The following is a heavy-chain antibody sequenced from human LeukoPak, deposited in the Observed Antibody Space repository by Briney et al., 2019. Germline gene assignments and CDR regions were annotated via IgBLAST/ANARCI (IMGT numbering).Heavy chain of an antibody. CDR1: GGSISNYY. V-gene: IGHV4-4*07. Sequence: PSETLSFTCTVSGGSISNYYWSWTRQPAGKGLEWIGRISASGNTNYNPSLKSRVTMSVDTSMNLFALKLSSVTAADTAVYYCARQGVATAIDYWGQGTLVTVSS. J-gene: IGHJ4*02. CDR2: ISASGNT. CDR3: ARQGVATAIDY. D-gene: IGHD2-21*02.